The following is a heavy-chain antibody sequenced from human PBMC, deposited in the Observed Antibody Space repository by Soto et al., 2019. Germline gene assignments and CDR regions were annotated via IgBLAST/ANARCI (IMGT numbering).Heavy chain of an antibody. CDR2: IYWDDDK. D-gene: IGHD2-2*01. CDR3: AHSPPSTSLRRWFEP. CDR1: AFSLSPSGVG. J-gene: IGHJ5*02. V-gene: IGHV2-5*02. Sequence: KESGPTLVKPTQTLTLTCTFSAFSLSPSGVGVGWIRQPPGKALEWLALIYWDDDKWYSPSLKSRLTVTKDTSKSQVVLTMTNLDPVDTATYYCAHSPPSTSLRRWFEPWGQGTLVIVSS.